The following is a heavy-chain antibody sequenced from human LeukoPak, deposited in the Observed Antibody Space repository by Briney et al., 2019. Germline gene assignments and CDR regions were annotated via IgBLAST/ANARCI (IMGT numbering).Heavy chain of an antibody. J-gene: IGHJ3*02. CDR3: ARAQKYSYDAFDI. D-gene: IGHD4-11*01. CDR2: IKPDGSAQ. Sequence: GGSLRLSCAASGFTFSNSWMSWVRQAPGKGLEWVATIKPDGSAQYYVDSVKGRFTISRDNAKNSLYLQMNSLSAEDTAVYYCARAQKYSYDAFDIWGQGTMVTVSS. V-gene: IGHV3-7*01. CDR1: GFTFSNSW.